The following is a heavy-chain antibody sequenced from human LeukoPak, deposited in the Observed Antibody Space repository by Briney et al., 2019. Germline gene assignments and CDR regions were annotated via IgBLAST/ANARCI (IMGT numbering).Heavy chain of an antibody. CDR3: ARHKTRYCSGGSCYPDAFDI. Sequence: SETLSLTCAVSGYSISSGYYWGWIRQPPGKGLGWIGSIYHSGSTYYNPSLKSRVTISVDTSKNQFSLKLSSVTAADTAVYYCARHKTRYCSGGSCYPDAFDIWGQGTMVTVSS. D-gene: IGHD2-15*01. CDR2: IYHSGST. V-gene: IGHV4-38-2*01. J-gene: IGHJ3*02. CDR1: GYSISSGYY.